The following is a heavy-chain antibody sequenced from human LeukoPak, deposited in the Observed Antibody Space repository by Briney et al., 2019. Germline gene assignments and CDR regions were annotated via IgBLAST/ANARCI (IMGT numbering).Heavy chain of an antibody. Sequence: GASVKVSCKASGYTFTGYYMHWVRQAPGQGLEWMGWINPNSGGTNYAQKFQGRVTMTRDTSISTAYMELSRLRSDDTAVYYCARTTYCSSXSCRKGFDYWGQGTLVT. J-gene: IGHJ4*02. V-gene: IGHV1-2*02. CDR2: INPNSGGT. CDR1: GYTFTGYY. CDR3: ARTTYCSSXSCRKGFDY. D-gene: IGHD2-2*01.